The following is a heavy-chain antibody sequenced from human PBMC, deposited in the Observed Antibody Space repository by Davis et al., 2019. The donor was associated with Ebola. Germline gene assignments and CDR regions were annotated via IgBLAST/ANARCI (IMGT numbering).Heavy chain of an antibody. J-gene: IGHJ4*02. D-gene: IGHD1-26*01. CDR2: INSGGST. CDR1: GFTVSSNY. Sequence: GESLKISCAASGFTVSSNYMTWVRQAPGKGLEGVSLINSGGSTFYVDSVKGRFTISRDNSKNMVYLQMNSLRADDTAVYYCARDIVGDGAPERYWGQGTLVTVSS. V-gene: IGHV3-53*01. CDR3: ARDIVGDGAPERY.